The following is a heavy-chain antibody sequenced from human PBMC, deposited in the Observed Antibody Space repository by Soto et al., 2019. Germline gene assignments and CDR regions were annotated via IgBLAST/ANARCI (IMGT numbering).Heavy chain of an antibody. Sequence: PGESLKISCKGSGYSFTSYWISWVRQMPGKGLEWMGRIDPSDSYTNYSPSFQGHVTISADKSISTAYLQWSSLKASDTAMYYCAGLQEPDNYYDSSGSNMDVWGQGTTVTVSS. V-gene: IGHV5-10-1*01. CDR1: GYSFTSYW. D-gene: IGHD3-22*01. CDR2: IDPSDSYT. CDR3: AGLQEPDNYYDSSGSNMDV. J-gene: IGHJ6*02.